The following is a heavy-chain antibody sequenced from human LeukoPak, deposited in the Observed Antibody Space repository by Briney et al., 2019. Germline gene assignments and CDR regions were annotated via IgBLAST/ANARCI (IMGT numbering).Heavy chain of an antibody. CDR1: GFTFSSYA. CDR2: ISGSGGST. D-gene: IGHD6-6*01. V-gene: IGHV3-23*01. J-gene: IGHJ4*02. Sequence: PGGSLRLSCAASGFTFSSYAMSWVRQAPGKGPEWVSAISGSGGSTYYADSVKGRFTISRDNSKNTLYLQMNSLRAEDTAVYYCAKSLSWSSSFYFDYWGQGTLVTVSS. CDR3: AKSLSWSSSFYFDY.